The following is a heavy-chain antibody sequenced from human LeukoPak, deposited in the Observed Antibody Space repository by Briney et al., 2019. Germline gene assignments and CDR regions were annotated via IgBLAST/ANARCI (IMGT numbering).Heavy chain of an antibody. Sequence: SQTLSLTCAISGDSVSSHSAAWNWIRQSPSRGLEWLGRTYYRSKWYNDYAVSVKSRITINPDTSKNQFSLQLNSVTPEDTAVYFCAANLGYRSGGSCLSWFDPWGQGTLVTVSS. D-gene: IGHD2-15*01. CDR2: TYYRSKWYN. CDR3: AANLGYRSGGSCLSWFDP. CDR1: GDSVSSHSAA. V-gene: IGHV6-1*01. J-gene: IGHJ5*02.